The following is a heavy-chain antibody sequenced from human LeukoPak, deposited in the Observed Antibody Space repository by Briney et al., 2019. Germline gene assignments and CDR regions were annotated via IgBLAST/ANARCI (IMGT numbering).Heavy chain of an antibody. D-gene: IGHD6-13*01. J-gene: IGHJ4*02. CDR3: ARDMITSRSGFSVLVYFDY. V-gene: IGHV1-2*02. Sequence: ASVTVSCKASGYTFTGYYMHWLRQAPAPGLEWMGWINPNNGGTNYAQKFQGRVTMTRATSISTAYMGLSRLRADDTAVYYCARDMITSRSGFSVLVYFDYWGQGTLVTVSS. CDR2: INPNNGGT. CDR1: GYTFTGYY.